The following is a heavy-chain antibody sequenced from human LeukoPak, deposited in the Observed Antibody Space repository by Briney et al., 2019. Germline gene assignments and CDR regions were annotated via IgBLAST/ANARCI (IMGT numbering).Heavy chain of an antibody. CDR1: GGSISSYY. CDR3: ARDDPRTTNYGMDV. J-gene: IGHJ6*04. V-gene: IGHV4-59*01. CDR2: IYYSGST. Sequence: SETLSLTCTVSGGSISSYYWSWIRQPPGKGLEWIGYIYYSGSTNYNPSLKSRVTISVDTSKNQFSLKLSSVTAADTTVYYCARDDPRTTNYGMDVWGKGTTVTVSS. D-gene: IGHD1-1*01.